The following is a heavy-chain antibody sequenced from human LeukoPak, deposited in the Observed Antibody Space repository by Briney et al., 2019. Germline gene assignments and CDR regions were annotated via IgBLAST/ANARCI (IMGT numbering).Heavy chain of an antibody. V-gene: IGHV5-51*01. CDR3: ARQGTLYSSSWYDY. D-gene: IGHD6-13*01. J-gene: IGHJ4*02. CDR1: GYSFTRYW. CDR2: IYPGDSET. Sequence: GESLKISCKGSGYSFTRYWIGWVRQMPGQGLEWMGIIYPGDSETRYSPSFQGQVTISAGKSISTAYLQWSSLKASDTAMYYCARQGTLYSSSWYDYWGQGTLVTVSS.